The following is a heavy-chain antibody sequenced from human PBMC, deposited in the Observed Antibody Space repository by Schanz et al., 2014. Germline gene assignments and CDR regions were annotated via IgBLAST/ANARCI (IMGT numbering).Heavy chain of an antibody. CDR2: IYSGGST. V-gene: IGHV3-66*01. Sequence: DVQLVESGGGLVQPGGSLRLSCAASGFIVSDNYMHWVRQAPGKGLEWVSVIYSGGSTYYADSVKGRFSVSGDNSKNTLYLQMNSLRADDTAVYYCARDQSPYTNSSDVRYFDYWGQGSLVTVSS. CDR1: GFIVSDNY. CDR3: ARDQSPYTNSSDVRYFDY. J-gene: IGHJ4*02. D-gene: IGHD6-6*01.